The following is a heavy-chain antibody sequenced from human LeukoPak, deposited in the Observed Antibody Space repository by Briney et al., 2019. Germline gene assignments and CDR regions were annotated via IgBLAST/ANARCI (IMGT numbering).Heavy chain of an antibody. CDR1: GGSITSSNW. D-gene: IGHD3-10*01. Sequence: SETLSLTCAVSGGSITSSNWWSGVRQPPGKGLEWSGEIYHSGNTNYNPSLKSRVTISVDKSKNQFSLKLSSVTAADTAVYYCARANYGSGSYYQGQYNWFDPWGQGTLVTVSS. CDR3: ARANYGSGSYYQGQYNWFDP. CDR2: IYHSGNT. V-gene: IGHV4-4*02. J-gene: IGHJ5*02.